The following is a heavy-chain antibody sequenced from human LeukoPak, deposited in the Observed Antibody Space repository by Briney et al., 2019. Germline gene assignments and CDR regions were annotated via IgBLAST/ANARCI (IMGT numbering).Heavy chain of an antibody. CDR3: ARGDGSNHNHFDN. J-gene: IGHJ4*02. Sequence: PGRSLRLSCAASGFSVSTNGMHWVRQAPGKGLEWVAVMWYDGNHVFYGDSVKGRFTISRDISKNTLYPQMNSLRAEDTAVYYCARGDGSNHNHFDNWGQGTLVTVSS. D-gene: IGHD5-24*01. CDR1: GFSVSTNG. V-gene: IGHV3-33*01. CDR2: MWYDGNHV.